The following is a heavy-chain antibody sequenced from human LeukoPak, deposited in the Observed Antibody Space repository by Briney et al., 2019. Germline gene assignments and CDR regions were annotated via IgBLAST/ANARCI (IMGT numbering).Heavy chain of an antibody. J-gene: IGHJ4*02. V-gene: IGHV4-39*07. CDR3: AAFQGTVDY. CDR1: GGSISSNSYY. Sequence: SETLSLTCAVSGGSISSNSYYWGWVRQPPGKGLVWIGSIYYTGDTYYNPSLNSRPTLSMDTSKNQFSLKLSSVTAADTAVYYCAAFQGTVDYWGQGTLVTVSS. CDR2: IYYTGDT. D-gene: IGHD3-3*02.